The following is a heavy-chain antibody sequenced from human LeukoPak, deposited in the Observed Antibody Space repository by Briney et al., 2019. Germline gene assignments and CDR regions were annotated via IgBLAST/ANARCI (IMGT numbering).Heavy chain of an antibody. Sequence: GGSLGLSCSVSGFTFSTYVMHWARQAPGKGLEYVSAISSNGDNTYYADSVKGRFTISRDNSKNTLYLQMSSLRADDTAVYYCVRGTGYWGQGTLVTVSS. CDR3: VRGTGY. V-gene: IGHV3-64D*06. CDR2: ISSNGDNT. J-gene: IGHJ4*02. CDR1: GFTFSTYV.